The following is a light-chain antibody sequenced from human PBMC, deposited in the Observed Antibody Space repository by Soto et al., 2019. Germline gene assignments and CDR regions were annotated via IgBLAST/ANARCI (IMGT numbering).Light chain of an antibody. Sequence: EIVMTQSPATLSVSPGERATLSCRASQSVTNNLAWYQQKPGQAPRLLIYDASARATGIPARFSGSGSGTEFTLTISSLQSEDFAVYFCQQFDKWPATFGQGTKVEIK. J-gene: IGKJ1*01. V-gene: IGKV3-15*01. CDR2: DAS. CDR3: QQFDKWPAT. CDR1: QSVTNN.